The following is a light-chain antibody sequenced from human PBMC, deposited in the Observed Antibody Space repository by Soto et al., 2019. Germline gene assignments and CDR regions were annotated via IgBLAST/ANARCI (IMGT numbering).Light chain of an antibody. V-gene: IGKV3-11*01. CDR2: DAS. CDR3: QQYGSSPWM. CDR1: QSVGSY. J-gene: IGKJ1*01. Sequence: EIVLIQSPATLSLSPGERATLSCRASQSVGSYLAWYQHKPGQAPRLLISDASNRATGIPARFSGSGSETDFTLTVSSLEPEDFSVYYCQQYGSSPWMFGQGTKVDIK.